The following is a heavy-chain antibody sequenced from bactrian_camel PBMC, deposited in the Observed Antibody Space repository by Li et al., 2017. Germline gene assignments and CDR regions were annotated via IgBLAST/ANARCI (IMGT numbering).Heavy chain of an antibody. J-gene: IGHJ7*01. Sequence: HVQLVESGGGSVQAGGSLKLSCANSAYIFSSCGMAWYRQAPGKERELVSTISSDGTTSYADSVKGRFTISRDMSKNTVYLQMNNLKPEDTAVYYCAAGRTGWLLWSQTCVDGRCYGGKGTQVTVS. V-gene: IGHV3S53*01. D-gene: IGHD5*01. CDR2: ISSDGTT. CDR1: AYIFSSCG.